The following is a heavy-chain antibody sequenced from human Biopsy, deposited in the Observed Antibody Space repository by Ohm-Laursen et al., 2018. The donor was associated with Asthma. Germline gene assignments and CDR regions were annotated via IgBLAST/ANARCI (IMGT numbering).Heavy chain of an antibody. V-gene: IGHV1-69*01. CDR1: GGTFSNFA. CDR2: IMTVFGTT. CDR3: ARCQVGYSSGWSLLLKKIYYSGMDV. J-gene: IGHJ6*02. Sequence: SSVKVSCKAPGGTFSNFAISWVRQAPGQGPEWLGGIMTVFGTTNYAQKFQGRVTITADESTSTAYMEVTSLRSEDTTIYYCARCQVGYSSGWSLLLKKIYYSGMDVWGQGTAVTVSS. D-gene: IGHD6-19*01.